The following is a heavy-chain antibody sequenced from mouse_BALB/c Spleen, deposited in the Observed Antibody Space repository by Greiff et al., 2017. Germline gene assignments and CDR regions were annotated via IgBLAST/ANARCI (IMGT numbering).Heavy chain of an antibody. D-gene: IGHD2-3*01. J-gene: IGHJ3*01. Sequence: VQLQQSGPGLVAPSQSLSITCTVSGFSLTGYGVNWVRQPPGKGLEWLGMIWGDGSTDYNSALKSRLSISKDNSKSQVFLKMNSLQTDDTARYYCARAPYDGYYGFAYWGQGTLVTVSA. CDR1: GFSLTGYG. CDR2: IWGDGST. CDR3: ARAPYDGYYGFAY. V-gene: IGHV2-6-7*01.